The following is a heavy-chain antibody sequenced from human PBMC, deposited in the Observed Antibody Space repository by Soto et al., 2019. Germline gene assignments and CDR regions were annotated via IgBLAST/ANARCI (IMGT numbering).Heavy chain of an antibody. V-gene: IGHV3-11*01. D-gene: IGHD3-9*01. CDR1: GFTFSDYY. J-gene: IGHJ4*02. CDR2: ISSSGSTI. CDR3: ARDLLLYYDILTGYSF. Sequence: GGSLRLSCAASGFTFSDYYMSWIRQAPGKGLEWVSYISSSGSTIYYADSVNGRFTISRDNAKNSLYLQMNSLRAEDTAVYYCARDLLLYYDILTGYSFWGQGTLVTVSS.